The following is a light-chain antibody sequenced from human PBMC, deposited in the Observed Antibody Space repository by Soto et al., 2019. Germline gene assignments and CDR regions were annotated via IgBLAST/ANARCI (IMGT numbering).Light chain of an antibody. J-gene: IGKJ1*01. Sequence: DVVMTQSPLSLPVTLGQPASISCRSSQSLVYSDGHTYLNWFQQRPGQSPRRLIYKVSNRDSGVPDRFSGSGSGTEFTLKSSRVEAEDVGVYSCMQGTHWRRTVGQGTKVEIK. CDR1: QSLVYSDGHTY. CDR3: MQGTHWRRT. CDR2: KVS. V-gene: IGKV2-30*01.